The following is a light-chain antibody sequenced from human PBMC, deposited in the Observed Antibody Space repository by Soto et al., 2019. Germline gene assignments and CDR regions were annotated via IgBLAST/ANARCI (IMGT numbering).Light chain of an antibody. CDR1: QSVNNY. CDR3: QQYNNWPIT. Sequence: EVVMTQSPALLSVSPGERVTLSCRASQSVNNYLAWYQQQPGQAPRLLIYDTSSRATGVPARFSGSGSGTEFTLTICSLKAEDFAVYYCQQYNNWPITFGQGTRLEI. V-gene: IGKV3-15*01. J-gene: IGKJ5*01. CDR2: DTS.